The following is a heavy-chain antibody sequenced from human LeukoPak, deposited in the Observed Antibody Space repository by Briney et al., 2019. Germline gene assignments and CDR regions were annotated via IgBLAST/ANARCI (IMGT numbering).Heavy chain of an antibody. D-gene: IGHD3-10*01. J-gene: IGHJ4*02. CDR3: ARACLTMVRGVPELYYFDY. CDR1: GGSISSGDYY. Sequence: PSETLSLTCTVSGGSISSGDYYWSWIRQPPGKGLEGSGYIYYSGSTYYNPSLKSRVTISVDTSKNQFSLKLSSVTAADTAVYYCARACLTMVRGVPELYYFDYWGQGTLVTVSS. V-gene: IGHV4-30-4*01. CDR2: IYYSGST.